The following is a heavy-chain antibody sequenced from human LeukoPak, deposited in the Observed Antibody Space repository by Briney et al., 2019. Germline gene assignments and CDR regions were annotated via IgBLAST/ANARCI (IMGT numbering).Heavy chain of an antibody. Sequence: PSETLSLTCTVSGGSISSYYWSWIRQPPGKGLEWIGYIYYSGSTNYNPSLKSRVTISVDTSKKQFSLKLSSVPAADTAVYYCARGGDTAMVLNWGQGTLVTVSS. CDR2: IYYSGST. CDR3: ARGGDTAMVLN. J-gene: IGHJ4*02. CDR1: GGSISSYY. D-gene: IGHD5-18*01. V-gene: IGHV4-59*01.